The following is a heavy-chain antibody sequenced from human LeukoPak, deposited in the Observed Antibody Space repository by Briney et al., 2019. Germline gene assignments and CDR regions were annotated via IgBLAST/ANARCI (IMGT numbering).Heavy chain of an antibody. CDR2: IYTSGST. Sequence: PSETLSLTCTVSGGSITSGYYYWSWIRQPAGRGLEWIGRIYTSGSTNYNPSLKSRVTISVDTSKNQFSLKLSSVTAADTAVYYCARDSIFGHFDPWGQGTLATVSS. J-gene: IGHJ5*02. CDR3: ARDSIFGHFDP. D-gene: IGHD3-3*01. V-gene: IGHV4-61*02. CDR1: GGSITSGYYY.